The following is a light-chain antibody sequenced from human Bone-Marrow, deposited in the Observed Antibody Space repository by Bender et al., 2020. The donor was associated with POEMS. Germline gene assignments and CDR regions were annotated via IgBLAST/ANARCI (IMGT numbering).Light chain of an antibody. J-gene: IGLJ3*02. V-gene: IGLV1-44*01. CDR3: AVWDDSLNGWV. Sequence: QSVLTQPPSASGPPGQRVTISCSGGSSNIGAHAVNWYQHLPGTAPKLLIYSSHRRPSEVPDRFSGSRSGTSASLAISGLQSEDEADYYCAVWDDSLNGWVFGGGTKLTVL. CDR1: SSNIGAHA. CDR2: SSH.